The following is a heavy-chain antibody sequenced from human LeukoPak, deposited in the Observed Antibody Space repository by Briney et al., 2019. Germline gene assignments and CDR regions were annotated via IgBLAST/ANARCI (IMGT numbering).Heavy chain of an antibody. D-gene: IGHD3-22*01. CDR2: IYYSGST. V-gene: IGHV4-34*11. CDR1: GGSFSGYY. J-gene: IGHJ6*03. CDR3: ARYYYDSSGYHYYYYYMDV. Sequence: SETLSLTCAVYGGSFSGYYWSWIRQPPGKGLEWIGYIYYSGSTNYNPSLKSRVTISVDTSKNQFSLKLSSVTAADTAVYYCARYYYDSSGYHYYYYYMDVWGKGTTVTVSS.